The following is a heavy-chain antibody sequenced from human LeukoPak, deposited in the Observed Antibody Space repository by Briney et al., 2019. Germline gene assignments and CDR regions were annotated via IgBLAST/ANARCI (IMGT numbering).Heavy chain of an antibody. D-gene: IGHD6-13*01. J-gene: IGHJ4*02. CDR3: ARTQDSWYFDY. V-gene: IGHV3-48*01. CDR1: GFTFSSYS. CDR2: ISSSSSTI. Sequence: GGSLRLSCAASGFTFSSYSMNWVRQAAGKGLEWVSYISSSSSTINYADSVKGRFTISRDNSKNTLYLQMNSLRAEDTAVYYCARTQDSWYFDYWGQGTLVTVSS.